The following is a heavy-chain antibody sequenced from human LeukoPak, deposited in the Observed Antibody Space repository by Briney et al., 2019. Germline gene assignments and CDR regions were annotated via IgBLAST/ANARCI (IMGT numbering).Heavy chain of an antibody. V-gene: IGHV4-59*08. CDR2: IYHSGTT. D-gene: IGHD6-13*01. CDR3: ARQYSSSWYLDY. Sequence: PSETLSLTCTVSGGSITSYFWTWIRQPPGKGLEWIGYIYHSGTTNYNPSLKSRVSISVDTSKNQFSLKLSSVTAADTAVYYCARQYSSSWYLDYWGQGTLVTVSS. J-gene: IGHJ4*02. CDR1: GGSITSYF.